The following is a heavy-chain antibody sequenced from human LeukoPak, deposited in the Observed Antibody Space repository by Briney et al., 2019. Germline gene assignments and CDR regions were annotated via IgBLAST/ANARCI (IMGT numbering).Heavy chain of an antibody. CDR2: IYTSGST. Sequence: PSETLSLTCTVSGGPISSYSWSWIRQPAGKGLEWIGRIYTSGSTNYNPSLKSRVTMSVDTSKNQSSLKLSSVTAADTAVYYCARDSGTTQPPYYYYMDVWGKGTTVTVSS. CDR1: GGPISSYS. V-gene: IGHV4-4*07. CDR3: ARDSGTTQPPYYYYMDV. D-gene: IGHD4-11*01. J-gene: IGHJ6*03.